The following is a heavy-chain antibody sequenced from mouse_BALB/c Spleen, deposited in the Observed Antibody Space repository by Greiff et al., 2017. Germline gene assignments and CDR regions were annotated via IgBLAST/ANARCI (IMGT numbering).Heavy chain of an antibody. CDR1: GFSLTSYG. V-gene: IGHV2-9*02. Sequence: LVAPSQSLSITCTVSGFSLTSYGVHWVRQPPGKGLEWLGVIWAGGSTNYNSALMSRLSISKDNSKSQVFLKMNSLQTDDTAMYYCAREGGNSKNYYAMDYWGQGTSVTVSS. D-gene: IGHD2-1*01. CDR3: AREGGNSKNYYAMDY. J-gene: IGHJ4*01. CDR2: IWAGGST.